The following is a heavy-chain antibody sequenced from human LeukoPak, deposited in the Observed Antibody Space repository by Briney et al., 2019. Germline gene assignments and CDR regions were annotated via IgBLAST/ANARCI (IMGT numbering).Heavy chain of an antibody. D-gene: IGHD5-12*01. V-gene: IGHV1-24*01. CDR1: GYTLTELS. CDR3: ATINSGYDNPRFDY. J-gene: IGHJ4*02. Sequence: ASVKVSCKVFGYTLTELSMHWVRQAPGKGLEWMGGFDPEDGETIYAQKFQGRVTMTEDTSTDTAYMELSSLRSEDTAVYYCATINSGYDNPRFDYWGQGTLVTVSS. CDR2: FDPEDGET.